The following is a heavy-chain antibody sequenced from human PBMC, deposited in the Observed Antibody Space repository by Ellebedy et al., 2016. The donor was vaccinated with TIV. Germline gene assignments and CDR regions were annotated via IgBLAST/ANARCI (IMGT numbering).Heavy chain of an antibody. CDR2: IYHSGST. Sequence: MPSETLSPTCAVPGGSISSRNWWSWVRQPPGKGLEWIGDIYHSGSTNYNTSLKSRLTISIDKSKNHFSLKLSSVTAADTAVYYCARCTYVDTTMAPDLWGRGTLVTVSS. J-gene: IGHJ2*01. V-gene: IGHV4-4*02. CDR1: GGSISSRNW. D-gene: IGHD5-18*01. CDR3: ARCTYVDTTMAPDL.